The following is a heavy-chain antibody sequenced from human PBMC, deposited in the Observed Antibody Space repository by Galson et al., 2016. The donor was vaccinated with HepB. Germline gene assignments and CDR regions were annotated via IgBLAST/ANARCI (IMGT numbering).Heavy chain of an antibody. V-gene: IGHV3-21*01. Sequence: SLRLSCAASGFTFSKYSMNWVRQAPGMRLEWVSSISLSSSYIYYADSVQGRFTISRDNAKNTLYLQMNSLRAEDTAVYYCAGDNVLRYFDWTTLNYYYGMDVWGKGTTVTVSS. CDR2: ISLSSSYI. D-gene: IGHD3-9*01. CDR1: GFTFSKYS. CDR3: AGDNVLRYFDWTTLNYYYGMDV. J-gene: IGHJ6*04.